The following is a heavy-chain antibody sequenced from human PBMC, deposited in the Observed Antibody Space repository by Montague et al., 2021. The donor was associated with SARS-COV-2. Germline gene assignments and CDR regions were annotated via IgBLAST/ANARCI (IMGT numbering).Heavy chain of an antibody. CDR2: XAWDDDK. V-gene: IGHV2-70*01. J-gene: IGHJ5*02. CDR1: GFSLSTSGMC. CDR3: ARIIANSSGWGEWFDP. D-gene: IGHD6-25*01. Sequence: PALVKPTQTLTLTCTFSGFSLSTSGMCVGWIRQPPGKALEWLALXAWDDDKYYSTSLKTRLNIPKDTSKNQVVLTMTNMDPVDTATYYCARIIANSSGWGEWFDPGGQGTLVTVSS.